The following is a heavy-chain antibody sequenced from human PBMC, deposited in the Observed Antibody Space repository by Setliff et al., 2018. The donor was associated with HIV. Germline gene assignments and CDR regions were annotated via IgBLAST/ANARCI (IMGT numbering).Heavy chain of an antibody. J-gene: IGHJ4*02. CDR3: ARGGPYSSSSDTYDF. V-gene: IGHV3-7*01. Sequence: GGSLRLSCAASGFTFSTHWMTWVRQAPGKGLEWVANIKEDGSEKYYVDSVKGRFTISRDNAKNAVYLQMNSLRAEDTAIYYCARGGPYSSSSDTYDFWGQGTLVTVSS. D-gene: IGHD6-6*01. CDR2: IKEDGSEK. CDR1: GFTFSTHW.